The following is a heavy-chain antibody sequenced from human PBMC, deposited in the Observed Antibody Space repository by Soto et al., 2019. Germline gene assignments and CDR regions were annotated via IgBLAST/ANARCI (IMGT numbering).Heavy chain of an antibody. CDR1: GFTFSSYA. J-gene: IGHJ6*03. V-gene: IGHV3-23*01. Sequence: GESLKISCAASGFTFSSYAMSWVRQAPGKGLEWVSAISGSGGSTYYADSVKGRFTISRDNSKNTLYLQMNSLRAEDTAVYYCAKGGGGSCYSEDCYYYYYMDVWGKGTTVTVSS. D-gene: IGHD2-15*01. CDR3: AKGGGGSCYSEDCYYYYYMDV. CDR2: ISGSGGST.